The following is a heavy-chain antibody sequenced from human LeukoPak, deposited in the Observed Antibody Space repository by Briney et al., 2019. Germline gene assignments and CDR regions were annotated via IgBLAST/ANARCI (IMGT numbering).Heavy chain of an antibody. CDR2: IIPIFGTA. Sequence: SVKVSCKASGYTFTGYYMHWVRQAPGQGLEWMGGIIPIFGTANYAQKFQGRVTITADESTSTAYMELSSLRSEDTAVYYCARTAGGNYYDSSGYYPPFDYWGQGTLVTVSS. J-gene: IGHJ4*02. CDR3: ARTAGGNYYDSSGYYPPFDY. D-gene: IGHD3-22*01. V-gene: IGHV1-69*13. CDR1: GYTFTGYY.